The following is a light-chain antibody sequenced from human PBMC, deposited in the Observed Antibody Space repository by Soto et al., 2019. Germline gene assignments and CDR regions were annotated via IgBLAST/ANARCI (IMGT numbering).Light chain of an antibody. J-gene: IGKJ4*01. CDR1: QSISTW. CDR2: GVS. Sequence: DILMTQSPSTLSASVGDRVTITCRASQSISTWLAWYQQKPGKAPKLLIFGVSSLDTGVPSRFGGSGSGTEFTLTISSLQPDDFATYHCQQYSSYSGLTFGGGTKVEIK. V-gene: IGKV1-5*03. CDR3: QQYSSYSGLT.